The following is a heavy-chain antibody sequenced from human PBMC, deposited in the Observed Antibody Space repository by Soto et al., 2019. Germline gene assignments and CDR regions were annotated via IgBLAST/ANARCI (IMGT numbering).Heavy chain of an antibody. Sequence: SETLSLTCTVSGGSISSGGYYWTWIRQSPGKGLEWIGYISNSGSTGYNPSLKTRLSMSVDRSKNQFTLRLTSVTAADTAVYFCATESGSTYGYFDHWGQGTQVTVSS. CDR3: ATESGSTYGYFDH. D-gene: IGHD5-18*01. CDR1: GGSISSGGYY. J-gene: IGHJ4*02. V-gene: IGHV4-30-4*01. CDR2: ISNSGST.